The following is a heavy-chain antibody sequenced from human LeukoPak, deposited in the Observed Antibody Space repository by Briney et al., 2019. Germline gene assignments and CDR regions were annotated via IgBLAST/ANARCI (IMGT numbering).Heavy chain of an antibody. CDR2: IWSDGSNK. CDR3: ARDWAVG. J-gene: IGHJ4*02. V-gene: IGHV3-33*01. Sequence: GGSLRLSCAASGFSFSTYGMHWVRQAPGKGLEWAAAIWSDGSNKNYADSVKGRFTISRDNSKNTLYLQMNSLRTEDTAVYYCARDWAVGWGQGTLVSVSS. CDR1: GFSFSTYG. D-gene: IGHD3-10*01.